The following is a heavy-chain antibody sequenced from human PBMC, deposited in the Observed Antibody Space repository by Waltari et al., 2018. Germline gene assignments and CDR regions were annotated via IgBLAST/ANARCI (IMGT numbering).Heavy chain of an antibody. Sequence: QVQLVQSGAEVNKPGASVKVSCRASGYTFTDYYIHWVRQAPGQGLEWMGWINPKSGGTNYAQNFQGRVTMTRDTSISTAYLELSGLLSDDTAVYYCARVDRRRVVGPISFLCFFDYWGRGTLVSVSS. CDR1: GYTFTDYY. J-gene: IGHJ2*01. D-gene: IGHD3-16*02. V-gene: IGHV1-2*02. CDR2: INPKSGGT. CDR3: ARVDRRRVVGPISFLCFFDY.